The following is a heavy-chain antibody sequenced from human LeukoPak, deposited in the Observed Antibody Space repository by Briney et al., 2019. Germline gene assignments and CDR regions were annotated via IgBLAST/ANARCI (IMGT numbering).Heavy chain of an antibody. CDR2: IYSGGST. CDR1: GFTVSSNY. CDR3: ARGTVTMVDY. D-gene: IGHD3-10*01. J-gene: IGHJ4*02. Sequence: HPGGSLRLSCAASGFTVSSNYMSWVRQAPGRGLEWVSVIYSGGSTYYADSVKGRFTISRDNSKNTLFLQMNSLRAGDTAVYYCARGTVTMVDYRGQGTLVTVSS. V-gene: IGHV3-66*01.